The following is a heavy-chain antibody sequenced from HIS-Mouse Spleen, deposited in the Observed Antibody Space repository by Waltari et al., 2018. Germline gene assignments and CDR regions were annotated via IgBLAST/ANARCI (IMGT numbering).Heavy chain of an antibody. CDR1: GGHISSSSYY. CDR2: IYYSGST. J-gene: IGHJ2*01. D-gene: IGHD6-13*01. Sequence: QLQLQESGPGLVKPPETLSLTCTVSGGHISSSSYYWGWIRQPPGKGLEWIGSIYYSGSTYYNPSLKSRVTISVDTSKNQFSLKLSSVTAADTAVYYCAREIPYSSSWYDWYFDLWGRGTLVTVSS. V-gene: IGHV4-39*07. CDR3: AREIPYSSSWYDWYFDL.